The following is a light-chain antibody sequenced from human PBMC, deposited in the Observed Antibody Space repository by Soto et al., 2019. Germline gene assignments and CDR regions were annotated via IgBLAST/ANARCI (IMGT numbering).Light chain of an antibody. J-gene: IGLJ1*01. V-gene: IGLV2-8*01. Sequence: QSVLTKPASASGSHGQSLTITYTRTKSDIGVYDFVSWYQHHPGKAPRLIIYEVVQRPSGVPDRFSGSKSGNTASLTVSGLQSADEDDNRCKSYAGSNTYVFGSGIKVTV. CDR1: KSDIGVYDF. CDR3: KSYAGSNTYV. CDR2: EVV.